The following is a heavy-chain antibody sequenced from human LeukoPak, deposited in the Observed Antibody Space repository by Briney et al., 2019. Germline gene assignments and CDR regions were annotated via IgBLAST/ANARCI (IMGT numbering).Heavy chain of an antibody. CDR2: ISSSVSYI. CDR3: ARDPDTRDDSSGYDAFDI. CDR1: GFTFSSYS. J-gene: IGHJ3*02. Sequence: PGGSLRLSCAASGFTFSSYSMNWVRQAPGKGLEWVSSISSSVSYIYNADSVKGRFTISRDNAKNSLYLQMNSLRAEDTAVYYCARDPDTRDDSSGYDAFDIWGQGTMVTVSS. V-gene: IGHV3-21*01. D-gene: IGHD3-22*01.